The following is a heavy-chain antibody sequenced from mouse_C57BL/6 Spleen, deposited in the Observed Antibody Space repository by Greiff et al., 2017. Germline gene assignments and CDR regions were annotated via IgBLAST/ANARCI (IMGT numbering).Heavy chain of an antibody. D-gene: IGHD2-4*01. J-gene: IGHJ3*01. Sequence: VQVVESGAELVKPGASVKLSCKASGYTFTEYTIHWVKQRSGQGLEWIGWFYPGSGSIKYNEKFKNKATLTADKSSSTVYMVLSRLTSEDAAVYFCARHEDPFYYDYDAWFAYWGQGTLVTVSA. V-gene: IGHV1-62-2*01. CDR2: FYPGSGSI. CDR1: GYTFTEYT. CDR3: ARHEDPFYYDYDAWFAY.